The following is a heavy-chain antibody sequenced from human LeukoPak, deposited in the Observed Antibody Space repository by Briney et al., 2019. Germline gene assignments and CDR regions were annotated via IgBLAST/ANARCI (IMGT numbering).Heavy chain of an antibody. CDR1: GYTLTELS. CDR3: ATGGFLGAFDS. Sequence: ASVKVSCKVSGYTLTELSMHWVRQAPGTGLGWMGGFDPEDGETIYAQKFQGRVTMTEDTSTDTAYMELSSLRSEETAVYYCATGGFLGAFDSWGQGTLVTVSS. D-gene: IGHD3-3*01. V-gene: IGHV1-24*01. J-gene: IGHJ3*02. CDR2: FDPEDGET.